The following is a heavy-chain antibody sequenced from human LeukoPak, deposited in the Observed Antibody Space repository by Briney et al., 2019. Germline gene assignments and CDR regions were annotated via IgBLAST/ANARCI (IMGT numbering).Heavy chain of an antibody. CDR1: GYTFTGYY. V-gene: IGHV1-2*02. CDR2: INPNSGGT. CDR3: ARVSPAAKFRRPGWFDP. D-gene: IGHD2-2*01. J-gene: IGHJ5*02. Sequence: ASVKVSCKASGYTFTGYYMHWVRRAPGQGLEWMGWINPNSGGTNYAQKFQGRVTMTRDTSISTAYMELSRLRSDDTAVYYCARVSPAAKFRRPGWFDPWGQGTLVTVSS.